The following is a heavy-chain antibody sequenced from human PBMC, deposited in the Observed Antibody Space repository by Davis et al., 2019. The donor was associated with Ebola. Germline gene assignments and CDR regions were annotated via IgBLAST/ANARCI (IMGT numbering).Heavy chain of an antibody. D-gene: IGHD1-1*01. CDR1: GYTFTSYD. J-gene: IGHJ4*02. Sequence: AASVKVSCKASGYTFTSYDINWVRQATGQGLEWMGWMNPNSGNTNYAQKLQGRVTVTTDTSTSTAYMELRSLRSDDTAVYYCARAQFPTTSDHWGQGTLVTVSS. CDR3: ARAQFPTTSDH. V-gene: IGHV1-18*01. CDR2: MNPNSGNT.